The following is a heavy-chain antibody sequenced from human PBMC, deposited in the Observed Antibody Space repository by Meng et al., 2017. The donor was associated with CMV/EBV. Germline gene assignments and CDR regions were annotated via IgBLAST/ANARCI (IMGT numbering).Heavy chain of an antibody. Sequence: GESLKISCTASGFTFSSYSMHWVRQAPGKGLEWVAVISYDGSNKYYADSVKGRFTISRDNSKNTLYLQMNSLRAEDTAVYYCATGHCNWAPLREGMDVWGQGTTVTVSS. CDR1: GFTFSSYS. J-gene: IGHJ6*02. V-gene: IGHV3-30*04. CDR3: ATGHCNWAPLREGMDV. CDR2: ISYDGSNK. D-gene: IGHD1-1*01.